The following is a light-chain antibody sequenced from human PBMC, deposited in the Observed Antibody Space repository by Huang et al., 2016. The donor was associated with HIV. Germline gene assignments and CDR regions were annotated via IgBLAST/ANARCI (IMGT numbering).Light chain of an antibody. V-gene: IGKV1-39*01. CDR1: QSISNY. CDR3: QQSYNTPPT. CDR2: GAS. J-gene: IGKJ1*01. Sequence: DIQMTQSPASRSASVGDRVTITCRATQSISNYVNWYQQKPGKAPTLLIYGASTLQSGVPSRFSGSGSGTDFTLTISSLQPEDFTTYYCQQSYNTPPTFGQGTKVDI.